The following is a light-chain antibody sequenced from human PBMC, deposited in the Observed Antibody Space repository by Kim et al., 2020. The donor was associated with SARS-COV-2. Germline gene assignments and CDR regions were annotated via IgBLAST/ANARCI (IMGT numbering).Light chain of an antibody. Sequence: LSLAPGERATRSCRASQSVSSYLAWYQQKPGQAPRLLIYDASNRATGIPARFSGSGSGTDFTLTISSLEPEDFAVYYCQHRSNWPSFGQGTKLEI. V-gene: IGKV3-11*01. J-gene: IGKJ2*01. CDR2: DAS. CDR1: QSVSSY. CDR3: QHRSNWPS.